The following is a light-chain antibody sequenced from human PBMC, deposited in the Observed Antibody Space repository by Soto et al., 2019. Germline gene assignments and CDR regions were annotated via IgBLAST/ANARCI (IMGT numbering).Light chain of an antibody. CDR2: DVN. J-gene: IGLJ1*01. V-gene: IGLV1-40*01. CDR1: GSNIGAGHD. Sequence: QSVLTQPPSVSGAPGQRVIIPCTGSGSNIGAGHDVHWYQQLPGTAPKLMVYDVNRRPPGVPDRFFGSKSGNTASLTVSGLQAEDEADYYCVSFAGGTYVFGTGTKVTVL. CDR3: VSFAGGTYV.